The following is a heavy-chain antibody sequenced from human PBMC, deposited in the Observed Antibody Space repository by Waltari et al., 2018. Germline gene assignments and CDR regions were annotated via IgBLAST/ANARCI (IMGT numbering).Heavy chain of an antibody. CDR2: IYHSGRT. CDR1: GYSISSGYY. D-gene: IGHD2-15*01. Sequence: QVQLQESGPGLVKPSETLSLTCAVSGYSISSGYYWGWIRQPPGKGLEWIGSIYHSGRTYYNPSLKSRVTISVDTSKNQFSLKLSSVTAADTAVYYCARILVVVVAATPGSFDYWGQGTLVTVSS. CDR3: ARILVVVVAATPGSFDY. V-gene: IGHV4-38-2*01. J-gene: IGHJ4*02.